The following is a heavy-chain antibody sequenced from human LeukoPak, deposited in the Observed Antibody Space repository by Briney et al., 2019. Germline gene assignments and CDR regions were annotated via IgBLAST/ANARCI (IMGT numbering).Heavy chain of an antibody. CDR1: GGSFSGYY. Sequence: WETLSLTCAVYGGSFSGYYWSWIRQPPGKGLAWIGEIDHSGSTNYNPSLKNRVSISVDTSKNQFSLKLSSVTAADTAVYYCARAPQDYYDSSGYYYGYYYYYMDVWGKGTTVTVSS. J-gene: IGHJ6*03. D-gene: IGHD3-22*01. CDR2: IDHSGST. CDR3: ARAPQDYYDSSGYYYGYYYYYMDV. V-gene: IGHV4-34*01.